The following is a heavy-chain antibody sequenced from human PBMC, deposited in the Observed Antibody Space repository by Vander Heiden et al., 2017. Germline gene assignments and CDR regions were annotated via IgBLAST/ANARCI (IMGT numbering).Heavy chain of an antibody. D-gene: IGHD3-16*01. CDR1: GFAFDDYA. J-gene: IGHJ4*02. CDR3: AQMAHYDYVWGTYAEN. Sequence: EVQVLESGGGLVQPGGSLRLSCAASGFAFDDYAMSWVRQAPGKGLEWVSIIDATGDHTYYGDSVKGRFIISRENSNNTVSLQMNSLRDDDTAVYFCAQMAHYDYVWGTYAENWGRGALSHRRL. CDR2: IDATGDHT. V-gene: IGHV3-23*01.